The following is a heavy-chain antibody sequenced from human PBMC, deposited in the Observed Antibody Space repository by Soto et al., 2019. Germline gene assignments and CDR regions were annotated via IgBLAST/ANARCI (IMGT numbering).Heavy chain of an antibody. Sequence: QITLKESGPTLVKPTQTLTLTCTFSGFSLTTSGVGVGWIREPPGKALEWLELIYWDDDKRYSPSLKNSLNITKDNSQYQGVLTMNNMDPADTATYFGAKRTTTVPWWFDPWGKGNLLTVSS. CDR1: GFSLTTSGVG. CDR3: AKRTTTVPWWFDP. J-gene: IGHJ5*02. D-gene: IGHD4-17*01. CDR2: IYWDDDK. V-gene: IGHV2-5*02.